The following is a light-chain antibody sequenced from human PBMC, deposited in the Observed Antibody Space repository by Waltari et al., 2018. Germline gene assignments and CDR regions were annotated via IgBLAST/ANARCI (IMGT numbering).Light chain of an antibody. V-gene: IGKV3-20*01. CDR2: GAS. J-gene: IGKJ4*01. Sequence: ESVLKQSPGTLSLSPGERDTLPYRASQTVRATYLAWYQQKPGQAPTLLIYGASSRATGIPDRFSGSGSGTDFSLTISSLEPEDFAVYYCQQYDISPLTFGGGTKVEIK. CDR3: QQYDISPLT. CDR1: QTVRATY.